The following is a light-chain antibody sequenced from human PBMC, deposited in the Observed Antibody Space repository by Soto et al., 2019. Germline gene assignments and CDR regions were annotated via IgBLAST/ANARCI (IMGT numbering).Light chain of an antibody. CDR1: QSLVHDDGNTY. V-gene: IGKV2-24*01. Sequence: TVMTQTPLSLPVTLGQAASISCRSSQSLVHDDGNTYLSWFQQMPGQPPRLLIYKVSDRFSGVPDRFSGSGAGTDFTLTISRVEAEEVGVYYCMQATKSPWTFGQGTKVDIK. CDR2: KVS. J-gene: IGKJ1*01. CDR3: MQATKSPWT.